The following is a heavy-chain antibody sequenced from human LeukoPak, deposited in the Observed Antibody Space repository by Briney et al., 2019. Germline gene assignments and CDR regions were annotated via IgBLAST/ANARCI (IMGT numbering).Heavy chain of an antibody. J-gene: IGHJ4*02. CDR2: INPNSGGA. CDR1: GYTFTSYG. D-gene: IGHD4-11*01. Sequence: ASVKVSCKASGYTFTSYGISWVRQAPGQGLEWMGWINPNSGGANYAQKFQGRVTMTRDTSISTGYMELSSLRSDDTAVYYCARSADYSNQHNDYWGQGTLVTVSS. V-gene: IGHV1-2*02. CDR3: ARSADYSNQHNDY.